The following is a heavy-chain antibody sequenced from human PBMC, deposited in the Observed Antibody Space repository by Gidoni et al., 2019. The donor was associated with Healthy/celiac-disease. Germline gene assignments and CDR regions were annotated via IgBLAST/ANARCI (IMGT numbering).Heavy chain of an antibody. J-gene: IGHJ4*02. CDR2: IYYSGST. CDR1: GGSISSYY. D-gene: IGHD3-10*01. V-gene: IGHV4-59*01. Sequence: QLQLQESGPGLVKPSETQSLTCTVSGGSISSYYWSWIRQPPGKGLEWIGYIYYSGSTNYNPSLKSRVTISVDTSKNQFSLKLSSVTAADTAVYYCARDAAFRVFDYWGQGTLVTVSS. CDR3: ARDAAFRVFDY.